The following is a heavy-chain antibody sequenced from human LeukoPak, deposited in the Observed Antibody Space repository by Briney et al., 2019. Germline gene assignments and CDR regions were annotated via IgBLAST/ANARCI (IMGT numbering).Heavy chain of an antibody. CDR3: AKTMFRGGNLQYWVDA. J-gene: IGHJ5*02. V-gene: IGHV4-39*01. Sequence: SETLSLTCTVPGGSISSSSYYWGWIRQPPGKGLEWIGNINHSGSTYYNPSLKSRVSISLDTSRNQFSLKLSSVTAADAAVYYCAKTMFRGGNLQYWVDAWGQGTLVNVFS. D-gene: IGHD3-10*01. CDR2: INHSGST. CDR1: GGSISSSSYY.